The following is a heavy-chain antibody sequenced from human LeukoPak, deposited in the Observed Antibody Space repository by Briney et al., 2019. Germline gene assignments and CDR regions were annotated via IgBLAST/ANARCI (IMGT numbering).Heavy chain of an antibody. CDR1: GYTFTGYY. J-gene: IGHJ4*02. CDR2: INPNSGGT. D-gene: IGHD2-15*01. CDR3: ARXAGXWVVAATSDY. V-gene: IGHV1-2*02. Sequence: GASVKVSCKASGYTFTGYYMHWVRQAPGQGLEWMGWINPNSGGTNYAQKFQGRVTMTRDTSISTAYMELSRLRSDDTAVYYCARXAGXWVVAATSDYWGQGTLVTVSS.